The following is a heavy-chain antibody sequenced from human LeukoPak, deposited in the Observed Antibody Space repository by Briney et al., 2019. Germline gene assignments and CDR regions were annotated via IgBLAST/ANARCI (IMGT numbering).Heavy chain of an antibody. D-gene: IGHD6-13*01. CDR2: IYYSGST. J-gene: IGHJ4*02. CDR1: GGSISSYY. Sequence: PSETLSLTCTVSGGSISSYYWSWIRQPPGKGLEWIGYIYYSGSTNYNPSLKSRVTISVDTPKNQFSLKLSSVTAADTAVYYCARSSYSSSWYSHFDYWGQRTLVTVSS. V-gene: IGHV4-59*01. CDR3: ARSSYSSSWYSHFDY.